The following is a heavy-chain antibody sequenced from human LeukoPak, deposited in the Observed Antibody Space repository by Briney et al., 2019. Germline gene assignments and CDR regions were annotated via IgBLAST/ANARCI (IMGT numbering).Heavy chain of an antibody. CDR3: ARSLPYGTTWYGRSDF. CDR2: IRQDEDTK. D-gene: IGHD6-13*01. V-gene: IGHV3-7*03. CDR1: GFPFNAYW. Sequence: GGSLRLSCAASGFPFNAYWMTWVRQAPGKGLEWVANIRQDEDTKYYVDSVKGRFTISRDNAMNSLYLQMNSLRAEDTAIYYCARSLPYGTTWYGRSDFWGQGTLVTVSS. J-gene: IGHJ4*02.